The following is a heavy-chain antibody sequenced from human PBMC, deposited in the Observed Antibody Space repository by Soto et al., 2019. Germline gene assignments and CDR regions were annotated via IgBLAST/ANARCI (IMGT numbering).Heavy chain of an antibody. CDR2: IATTGETT. CDR3: LRHWGG. Sequence: EVQLLESGGGLVHPGGSLRLSCAASGFTFNTYDMSWVRQAPGTGLEWVSSIATTGETTFYADSVRGRFTISRDNSKNTLFLQINTLRADDTAIYYCLRHWGGWGHGTLVTVSS. D-gene: IGHD2-21*01. V-gene: IGHV3-23*01. J-gene: IGHJ4*01. CDR1: GFTFNTYD.